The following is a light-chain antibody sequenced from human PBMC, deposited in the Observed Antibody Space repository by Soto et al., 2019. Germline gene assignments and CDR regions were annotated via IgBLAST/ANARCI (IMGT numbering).Light chain of an antibody. CDR2: AAY. V-gene: IGKV1-9*01. Sequence: IQLTQSPSSLSASVGDRVTITCQASQDINYYLAWYQQNTGTDPNLLIYAAYTLQSGVPSSFSGSGSGTDFTLTISSLQPEDVATYYCQQLDSYPRTFGPGTRWIS. J-gene: IGKJ3*01. CDR3: QQLDSYPRT. CDR1: QDINYY.